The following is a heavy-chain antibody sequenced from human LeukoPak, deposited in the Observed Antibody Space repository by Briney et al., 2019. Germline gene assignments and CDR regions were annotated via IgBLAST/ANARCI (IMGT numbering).Heavy chain of an antibody. CDR1: GFTFSSYG. J-gene: IGHJ4*02. Sequence: GGSLRLSCAASGFTFSSYGMHWVRQAPGKGLEWVAFISFDGSNTYYADSVKGRFTISRDNSKNTLYLQMNSLRAEDTAVYYCAKKGYYDGSGYYMYYFDHWGQGTLVTVSS. CDR2: ISFDGSNT. CDR3: AKKGYYDGSGYYMYYFDH. D-gene: IGHD3-22*01. V-gene: IGHV3-30-3*02.